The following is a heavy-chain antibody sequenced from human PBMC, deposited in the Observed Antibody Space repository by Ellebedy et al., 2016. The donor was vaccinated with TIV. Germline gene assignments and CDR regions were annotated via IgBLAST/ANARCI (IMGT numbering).Heavy chain of an antibody. D-gene: IGHD3-10*01. J-gene: IGHJ6*02. CDR1: GGSFSGYY. CDR3: ARGRGWITMVRGVIPYGMDV. CDR2: INHSGST. Sequence: SETLSLTCAVYGGSFSGYYWSWIRQPPGKGLEWIGEINHSGSTNYNPSLKSRVTISVDTSKNQFSPKLSSVTAADTAVYYCARGRGWITMVRGVIPYGMDVWGQGTTVTVSS. V-gene: IGHV4-34*01.